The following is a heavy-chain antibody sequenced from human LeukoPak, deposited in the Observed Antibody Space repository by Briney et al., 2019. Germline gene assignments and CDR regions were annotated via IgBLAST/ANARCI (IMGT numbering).Heavy chain of an antibody. J-gene: IGHJ1*01. CDR1: GGSFSGYY. D-gene: IGHD3-22*01. CDR3: ARDSKYYYDSSGTQH. CDR2: IYYSGST. V-gene: IGHV4-34*01. Sequence: SETLSLTCAVYGGSFSGYYWSWIRQPPGKGLEWIGSIYYSGSTYYNPSLKSRVTISVDTSKNQFSLKLSSVTAADTAVYYCARDSKYYYDSSGTQHWGQGTLVTVSS.